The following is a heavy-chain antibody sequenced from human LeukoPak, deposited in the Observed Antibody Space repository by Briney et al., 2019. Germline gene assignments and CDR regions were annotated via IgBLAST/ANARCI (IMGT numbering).Heavy chain of an antibody. V-gene: IGHV4-34*01. D-gene: IGHD5-12*01. CDR2: INHSGST. CDR1: GGSFSGYY. CDR3: ARDADIVATTSFDY. J-gene: IGHJ4*02. Sequence: SETLSLTCAVYGGSFSGYYWSWIRQPPGKGLEWIGEINHSGSTNYNPSLKSRVTISVDTSKNQFSLKLSSVTAADTAVYYCARDADIVATTSFDYWGQGTLVTVSS.